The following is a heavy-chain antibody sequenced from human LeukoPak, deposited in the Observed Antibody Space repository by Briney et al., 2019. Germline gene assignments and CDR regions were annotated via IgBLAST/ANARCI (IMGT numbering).Heavy chain of an antibody. CDR3: ARMSGGDRTFDY. V-gene: IGHV4-34*01. CDR1: GGSFSGYY. Sequence: PSEALSLTCAVYGGSFSGYYWSWIRQPPGKGLEWIGEINHSGSTNYNPSLKSRVTISVDTSKNQFSLKLSSVTAADTAVYYCARMSGGDRTFDYWGQGTLVTVSS. J-gene: IGHJ4*02. CDR2: INHSGST. D-gene: IGHD2-21*02.